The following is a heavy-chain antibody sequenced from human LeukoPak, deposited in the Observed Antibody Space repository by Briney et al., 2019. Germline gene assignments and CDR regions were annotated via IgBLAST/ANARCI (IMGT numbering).Heavy chain of an antibody. V-gene: IGHV4-61*02. CDR1: GGSISSGSYY. CDR3: AREDYGGNSYSRTIDY. Sequence: SETLSLTCTVSGGSISSGSYYWSWIRQPAGKGLEWIGRIYTSGGTNYNPSLKSRVTISVDLSKNQFSLKLSSVTAADTAVYYCAREDYGGNSYSRTIDYWGQGTLVTVSS. D-gene: IGHD4-23*01. J-gene: IGHJ4*02. CDR2: IYTSGGT.